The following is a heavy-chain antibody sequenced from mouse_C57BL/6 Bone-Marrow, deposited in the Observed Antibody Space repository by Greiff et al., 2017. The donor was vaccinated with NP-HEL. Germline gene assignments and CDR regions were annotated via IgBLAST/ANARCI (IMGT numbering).Heavy chain of an antibody. CDR3: AREGVYHWYFDV. J-gene: IGHJ1*03. CDR2: ISYDGSN. V-gene: IGHV3-6*01. D-gene: IGHD2-1*01. CDR1: GYSITSGYY. Sequence: EVQVVESGPGLVKPSQSLSLTCSVTGYSITSGYYWNWIRQFPGNKLEWMGYISYDGSNNYNPSLKNRISITRDTSKNQFFLKLNSVTTEETATNYCAREGVYHWYFDVWGTGTTVTVSS.